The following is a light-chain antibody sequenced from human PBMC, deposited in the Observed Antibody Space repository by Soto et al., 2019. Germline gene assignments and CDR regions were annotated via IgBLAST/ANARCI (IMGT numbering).Light chain of an antibody. CDR1: QSVSSY. CDR2: DAS. J-gene: IGKJ4*01. Sequence: EIVLTQSPATLSLSPGDRATLSCRASQSVSSYLAWYQQKPGQAPRLLIYDASNRATGIPARFSGSGSGTDFTLTIPSLEPEDFAVYYCHQRSNWPSTFGGGTPVEIK. CDR3: HQRSNWPST. V-gene: IGKV3-11*01.